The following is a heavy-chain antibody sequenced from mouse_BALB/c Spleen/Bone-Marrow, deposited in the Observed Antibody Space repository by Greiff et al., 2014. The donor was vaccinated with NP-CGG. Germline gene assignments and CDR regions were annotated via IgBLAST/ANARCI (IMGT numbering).Heavy chain of an antibody. Sequence: QVQLKESGPGLVAPSQSLSITCTVSGFSLTSYGVHWVRQPPGKGLEWLGVIWAGGNTIYNSALMSRLSINKDNSKSHVFLKMNSLQTDDTAMYSCASSYYGTSQFAHWGQGTLVTVSA. V-gene: IGHV2-9*02. CDR3: ASSYYGTSQFAH. CDR1: GFSLTSYG. D-gene: IGHD1-1*01. J-gene: IGHJ3*01. CDR2: IWAGGNT.